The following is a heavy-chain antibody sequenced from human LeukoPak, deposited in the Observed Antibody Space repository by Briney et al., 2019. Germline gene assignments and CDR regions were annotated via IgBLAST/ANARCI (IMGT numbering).Heavy chain of an antibody. J-gene: IGHJ3*02. Sequence: SETLSLTCTVSGGSISSYYWSWIRQPPGKGLEWIGYIYSGGSTNYNPSLKSRVSISVDTSKNQFSLKLSSVTAADTAVYYCARVEWFGELSPFDIWGQGTMVTVSS. D-gene: IGHD3-10*01. CDR1: GGSISSYY. V-gene: IGHV4-59*01. CDR2: IYSGGST. CDR3: ARVEWFGELSPFDI.